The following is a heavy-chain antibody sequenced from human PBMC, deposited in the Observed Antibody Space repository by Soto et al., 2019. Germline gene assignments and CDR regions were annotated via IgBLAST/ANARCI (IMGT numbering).Heavy chain of an antibody. CDR3: ARGRSSTSPYPIGY. CDR2: IYYSGST. V-gene: IGHV4-31*03. Sequence: QVQLQESGPGLVKPSQTLSLTCTVSGGSISSGGYYWSWIRQHPGKGLEWIGYIYYSGSTYYNPSLKSRVTIXVXTXXNQFSLKLSSVTAADTAVYYWARGRSSTSPYPIGYWGQGTLVTVSS. CDR1: GGSISSGGYY. J-gene: IGHJ4*02. D-gene: IGHD2-2*01.